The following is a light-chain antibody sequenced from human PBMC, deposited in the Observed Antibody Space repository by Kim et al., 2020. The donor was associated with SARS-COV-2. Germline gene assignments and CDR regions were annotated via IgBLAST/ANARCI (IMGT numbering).Light chain of an antibody. Sequence: SPGEGATLSCRASQSVSSSYLAWYQQKSGQAPRLVIYGTSTRATGIPDRFSGSGSGTDFTLTISRLEPEDFAVYYCQQYGTPPRTFGGGTKVDIK. J-gene: IGKJ4*01. V-gene: IGKV3-20*01. CDR2: GTS. CDR3: QQYGTPPRT. CDR1: QSVSSSY.